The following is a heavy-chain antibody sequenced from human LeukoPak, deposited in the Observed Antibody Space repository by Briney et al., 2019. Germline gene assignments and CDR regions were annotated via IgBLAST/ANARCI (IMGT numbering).Heavy chain of an antibody. V-gene: IGHV4-59*01. J-gene: IGHJ6*03. CDR2: IYYSGST. Sequence: SETLSLTCTVSGGSISSYYWSWIRQPPGKGLEWIGYIYYSGSTNYNPSLKSRVTISVDTSKNQFSLKLSSVTAADTAVHYCARCPFDYYYMDVWGKGTTVTISS. D-gene: IGHD2/OR15-2a*01. CDR3: ARCPFDYYYMDV. CDR1: GGSISSYY.